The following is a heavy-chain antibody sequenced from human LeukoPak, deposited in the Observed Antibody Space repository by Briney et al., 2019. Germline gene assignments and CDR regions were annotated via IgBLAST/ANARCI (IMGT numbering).Heavy chain of an antibody. CDR2: INSDGSST. D-gene: IGHD6-19*01. V-gene: IGHV3-74*01. CDR3: AKLVPSPQWQTYYYYMDV. J-gene: IGHJ6*03. CDR1: GFTFSSYW. Sequence: GGSLRLSCAASGFTFSSYWMHWVRQAPGKGLVWVSRINSDGSSTSYADSVKGRFTISRDNAKNTLYLQMNSLRAEDTAVYYCAKLVPSPQWQTYYYYMDVWGKGTTVTVSS.